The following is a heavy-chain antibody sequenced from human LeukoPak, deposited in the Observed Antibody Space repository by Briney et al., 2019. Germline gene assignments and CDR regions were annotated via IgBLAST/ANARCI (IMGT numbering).Heavy chain of an antibody. V-gene: IGHV1-2*02. CDR1: GYTFTGYY. CDR3: ARVVCSSTSWPNWFDP. J-gene: IGHJ5*02. D-gene: IGHD2-2*01. CDR2: INPNSGGT. Sequence: ASVKVSCKASGYTFTGYYMHWVRQAPGQGLEWMGWINPNSGGTNYAQKFQGRVTMTRDTSISTAYMELSRLRSDDTAVYYCARVVCSSTSWPNWFDPWGQGTLVTVSS.